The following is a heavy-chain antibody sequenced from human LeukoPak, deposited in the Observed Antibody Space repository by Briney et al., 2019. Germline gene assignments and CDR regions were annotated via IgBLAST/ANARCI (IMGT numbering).Heavy chain of an antibody. CDR2: INPNSGGT. CDR3: ATGVATIDKNYYYGMDV. Sequence: ASVKVSCKASGYTFTGYYMHWVRQAPGQGLEWMGWINPNSGGTNYAQKFQGWVTMTRDTSISTAYMELSRLRSDDTAVYYCATGVATIDKNYYYGMDVWGQGTTVTVSS. J-gene: IGHJ6*02. CDR1: GYTFTGYY. V-gene: IGHV1-2*04. D-gene: IGHD5-12*01.